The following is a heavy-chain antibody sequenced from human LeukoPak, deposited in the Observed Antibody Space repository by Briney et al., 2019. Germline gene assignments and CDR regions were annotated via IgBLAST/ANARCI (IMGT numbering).Heavy chain of an antibody. Sequence: SVKVSCKASGGTFSSYVISWVRQAPGQGLEWMGMIIPILGIANYAQKFQGRVTITADKSTSTAYMELSSLRSEDTAVYYCARGTEGDTAMVKEELHAEYFQHWGQGTLVTVSS. J-gene: IGHJ1*01. CDR3: ARGTEGDTAMVKEELHAEYFQH. CDR1: GGTFSSYV. V-gene: IGHV1-69*04. CDR2: IIPILGIA. D-gene: IGHD5-18*01.